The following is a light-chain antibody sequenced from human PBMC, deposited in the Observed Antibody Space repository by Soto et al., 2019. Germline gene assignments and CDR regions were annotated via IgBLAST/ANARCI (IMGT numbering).Light chain of an antibody. CDR1: QSVSSNY. J-gene: IGKJ1*01. CDR3: QLYGRSPIT. V-gene: IGKV3-20*01. CDR2: GAS. Sequence: VVLTQSPGTLSLSPGETATLSCRARQSVSSNYLAWYQQTPGQAPSLLIYGASNRATGIPDRFSGSGSGTDFTLTISSLETEDFAGYCCQLYGRSPITFGQGAKVDI.